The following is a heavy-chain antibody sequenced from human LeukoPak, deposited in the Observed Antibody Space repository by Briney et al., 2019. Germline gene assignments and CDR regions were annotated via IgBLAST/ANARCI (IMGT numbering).Heavy chain of an antibody. V-gene: IGHV1-46*01. J-gene: IGHJ5*02. D-gene: IGHD6-19*01. CDR1: GYTFTSYY. CDR2: INPSGGST. Sequence: ASVKVSCKASGYTFTSYYMHWVRQAPGQGREGMGIINPSGGSTSYAQKFQGRVTMTRDTYTNTVYIALSSLRSEDRAVYYCARDRTAVGSGHNWFDPWGQGTLVTVSS. CDR3: ARDRTAVGSGHNWFDP.